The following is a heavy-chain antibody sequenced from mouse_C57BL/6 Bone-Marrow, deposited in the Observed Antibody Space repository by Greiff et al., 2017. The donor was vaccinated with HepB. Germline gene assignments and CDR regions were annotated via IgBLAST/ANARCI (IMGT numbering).Heavy chain of an antibody. Sequence: QVQLQQSGAELVKPGASVKLSCKASGYTFTSYWMQWVKQRPGQGLEWIGEIDPSDSYTNYNQKFKGKATLTVDTSSSTAYMQLSSLTSEDSAVYYCARKRRLQAMDYWGQGTSVTVSS. V-gene: IGHV1-50*01. J-gene: IGHJ4*01. CDR2: IDPSDSYT. D-gene: IGHD3-2*02. CDR1: GYTFTSYW. CDR3: ARKRRLQAMDY.